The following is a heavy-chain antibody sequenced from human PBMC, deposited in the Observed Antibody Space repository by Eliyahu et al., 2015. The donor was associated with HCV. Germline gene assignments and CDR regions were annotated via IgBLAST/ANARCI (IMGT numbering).Heavy chain of an antibody. D-gene: IGHD3-10*01. V-gene: IGHV3-33*01. J-gene: IGHJ6*02. CDR3: ARYGSGKGMDV. Sequence: QVQLVESGGGVVQPGRSLRLSCAASGFTFSSYGMHWVRQAPGKGLEWVAVIWHDGSNKYYVDSVEGRFTISRDNSKNTLFLQMNSLRDEDTAVYYCARYGSGKGMDVWGQGTTVTVSS. CDR2: IWHDGSNK. CDR1: GFTFSSYG.